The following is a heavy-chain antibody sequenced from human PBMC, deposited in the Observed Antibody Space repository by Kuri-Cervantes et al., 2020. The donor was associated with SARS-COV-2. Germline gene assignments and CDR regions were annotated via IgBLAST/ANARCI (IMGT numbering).Heavy chain of an antibody. V-gene: IGHV3-48*04. D-gene: IGHD6-13*01. CDR1: GFTFSSCS. J-gene: IGHJ3*02. CDR2: SSSSGVTI. CDR3: ARSSSSTPRGFDI. Sequence: GGSLRLSCAASGFTFSSCSMNWVRQAPGKGLEWVSYSSSSGVTISYADSVKGRFTISRDNTNNSLYLQMNSLRAEDTAVYYCARSSSSTPRGFDIWGQGTMVTVSS.